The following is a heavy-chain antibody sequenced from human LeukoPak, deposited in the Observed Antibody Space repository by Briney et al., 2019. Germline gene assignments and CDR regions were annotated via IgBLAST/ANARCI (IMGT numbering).Heavy chain of an antibody. D-gene: IGHD6-13*01. CDR3: ARGVEASGVGFYAFDI. V-gene: IGHV4-4*07. J-gene: IGHJ3*02. CDR2: LYNGGDT. Sequence: RASETLSLTCTVSGASIGSFYWVWIRQPAGKGLEWIGRLYNGGDTNYGPSLRSRVTMPVDTSKNQFSLKLKSVTAADTAVYYCARGVEASGVGFYAFDIWGQGTMVTVSS. CDR1: GASIGSFY.